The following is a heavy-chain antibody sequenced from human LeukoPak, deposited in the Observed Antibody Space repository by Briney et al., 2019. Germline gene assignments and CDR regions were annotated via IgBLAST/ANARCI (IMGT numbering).Heavy chain of an antibody. V-gene: IGHV3-7*01. CDR2: IKQDGSEK. CDR1: GFTFSRYW. J-gene: IGHJ6*03. Sequence: GGSLRLSCAASGFTFSRYWMSWVRQAPGKGLEWVANIKQDGSEKNYMDSVKGRFTISRDNAKNSLYLQMNSLRAGDTAVYYCASHNDYGGGWSYHFYYMDVWGKGTTVTVSS. D-gene: IGHD4-23*01. CDR3: ASHNDYGGGWSYHFYYMDV.